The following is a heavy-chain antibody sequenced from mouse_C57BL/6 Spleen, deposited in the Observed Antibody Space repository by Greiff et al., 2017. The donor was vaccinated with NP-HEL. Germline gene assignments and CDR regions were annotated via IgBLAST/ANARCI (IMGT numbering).Heavy chain of an antibody. D-gene: IGHD1-1*02. J-gene: IGHJ2*01. CDR1: GYAFSSSW. CDR3: ARGGGNDFDC. CDR2: IYPGDGDT. V-gene: IGHV1-82*01. Sequence: VQLQQSGPELVKPGASVKISCKASGYAFSSSWMNWVKQRPGQGLEWIGRIYPGDGDTNYNGKFKGKATLTADKSSSTAYMRLSSLTSEDSAVYSCARGGGNDFDCWGQGTTLTVAS.